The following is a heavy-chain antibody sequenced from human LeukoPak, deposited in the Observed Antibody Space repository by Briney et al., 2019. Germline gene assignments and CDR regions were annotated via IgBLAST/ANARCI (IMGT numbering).Heavy chain of an antibody. CDR3: ARGGQSYSGYDYGPLYYYYYMDV. J-gene: IGHJ6*03. D-gene: IGHD5-12*01. Sequence: PGGSLRLSCAASGFTLSSNYMSWVRQAPGKGLEWVSVIYSGGSTYYADSVKGRFTISRDNSKNTLYLQMNSLRAEDTAVYYCARGGQSYSGYDYGPLYYYYYMDVWGKGTTVTISS. CDR1: GFTLSSNY. V-gene: IGHV3-53*01. CDR2: IYSGGST.